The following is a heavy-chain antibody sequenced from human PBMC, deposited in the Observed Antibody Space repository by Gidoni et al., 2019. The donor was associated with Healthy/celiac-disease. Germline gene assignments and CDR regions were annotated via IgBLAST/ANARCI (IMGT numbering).Heavy chain of an antibody. D-gene: IGHD6-13*01. CDR2: IYSGGST. CDR1: GLTVSSSY. CDR3: ARGTGYSSSWYHSYYFDY. J-gene: IGHJ4*02. Sequence: EVQLVESGGGLIEPGGSMRISCATSGLTVSSSYMSWIRQAPGKGLEWVSVIYSGGSTYYAASVKSRFTISRDTSKNPLYLQMNSLTAADTAVYYCARGTGYSSSWYHSYYFDYWGQGTLVTVSS. V-gene: IGHV3-53*01.